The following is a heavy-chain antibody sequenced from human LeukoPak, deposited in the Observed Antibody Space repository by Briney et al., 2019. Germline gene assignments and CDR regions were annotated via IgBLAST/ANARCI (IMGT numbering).Heavy chain of an antibody. Sequence: PGGSLRLSCAASGFTFSSYSMNWVRQAPGKGLEWVSSISSSSSYIYYADSVKGRFTISRDNAKNSLYLQMNSLRAEDTAVYYCARDLRQYQLLLGDYWGQGTLVTVSS. CDR1: GFTFSSYS. CDR3: ARDLRQYQLLLGDY. J-gene: IGHJ4*02. CDR2: ISSSSSYI. D-gene: IGHD2-2*01. V-gene: IGHV3-21*01.